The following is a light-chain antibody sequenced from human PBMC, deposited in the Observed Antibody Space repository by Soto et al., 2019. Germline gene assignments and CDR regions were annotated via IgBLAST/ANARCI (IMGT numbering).Light chain of an antibody. V-gene: IGLV1-44*01. Sequence: QSVLTQPPSASGTPGQRVTISCSGSSSNIGSNTVNWYQQLPGTAPKLLIYSNNQRPSGVPDRFSGSKPGTSASLAISGLQSEDEADYYCAAWDDSLNNYVFGTGTKVAVL. CDR3: AAWDDSLNNYV. CDR2: SNN. CDR1: SSNIGSNT. J-gene: IGLJ1*01.